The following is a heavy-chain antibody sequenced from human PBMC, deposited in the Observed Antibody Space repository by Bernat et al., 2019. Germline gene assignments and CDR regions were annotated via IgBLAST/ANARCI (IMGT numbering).Heavy chain of an antibody. J-gene: IGHJ4*02. V-gene: IGHV1-18*01. CDR2: ISLYNGDT. CDR3: ARDRVSCPDF. D-gene: IGHD2-2*01. Sequence: QVQLVQSGAEVKKPGASVKVSCKASGYMFTRYDISWVRQAPGQGLEWMGRISLYNGDTKYAQKFQGRATMTTDTSTRTAYLELRNLKSDDTAVYYCARDRVSCPDFWGQGTLVTVSS. CDR1: GYMFTRYD.